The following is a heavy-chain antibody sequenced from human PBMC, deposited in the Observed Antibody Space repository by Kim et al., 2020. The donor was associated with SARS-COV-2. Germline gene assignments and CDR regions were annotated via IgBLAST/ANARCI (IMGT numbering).Heavy chain of an antibody. J-gene: IGHJ6*02. CDR3: ARHLVDGILTVLHYYYYGMDV. CDR1: GYTFTSYD. CDR2: MNPNSGNT. D-gene: IGHD3-9*01. Sequence: ASVKVSCKASGYTFTSYDINWVRQATGQGLEWMGWMNPNSGNTGYAQKFQGRVTMTRNTSISTAYMELSSLRSEDTAVYYCARHLVDGILTVLHYYYYGMDVWGQGTTVTVSS. V-gene: IGHV1-8*01.